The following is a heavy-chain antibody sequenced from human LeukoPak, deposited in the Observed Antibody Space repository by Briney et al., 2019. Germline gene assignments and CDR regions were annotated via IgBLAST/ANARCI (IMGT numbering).Heavy chain of an antibody. CDR2: IYYSGST. V-gene: IGHV4-39*01. J-gene: IGHJ4*02. CDR1: GGSIGSSSYY. CDR3: ARSVAGGTFDY. Sequence: SETLSLTCTVSGGSIGSSSYYWGWIRQAPGKGLEWIGSIYYSGSTYYNPSLKSRVTISVDTSKNQFSLKLSSVTAADTAVYYCARSVAGGTFDYWGQGTLVTVSS. D-gene: IGHD6-19*01.